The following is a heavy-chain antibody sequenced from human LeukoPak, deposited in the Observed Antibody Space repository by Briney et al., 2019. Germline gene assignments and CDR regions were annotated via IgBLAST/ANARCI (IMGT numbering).Heavy chain of an antibody. J-gene: IGHJ4*02. D-gene: IGHD4-17*01. CDR1: GFTFSSYS. V-gene: IGHV3-21*04. Sequence: GSLRLSCAASGFTFSSYSMNWVRQAPGKGLEWVSSISSSSSYIYYADSVKGRFTISRDNAKNSLYLQMNSLRAEDTAVYYCAKDPVMTTVTTSDYWGQGTLVTVSS. CDR3: AKDPVMTTVTTSDY. CDR2: ISSSSSYI.